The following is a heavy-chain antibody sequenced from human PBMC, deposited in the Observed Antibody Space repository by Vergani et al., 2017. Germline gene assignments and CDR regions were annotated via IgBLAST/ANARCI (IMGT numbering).Heavy chain of an antibody. CDR2: ISYDGSNK. CDR1: GFTFSSYG. D-gene: IGHD2-15*01. V-gene: IGHV3-30*18. CDR3: AKDGEYCSGGSCYSGVPYYYYGMDV. Sequence: QVQLVESGGGVVQPGRSLRLSCAASGFTFSSYGMHWVRPAPGKGLEWVAVISYDGSNKYYADSVKGRFTISSDKSKNTRYLQMNSLRAEDTAVYYCAKDGEYCSGGSCYSGVPYYYYGMDVWGQGTTVTVSS. J-gene: IGHJ6*02.